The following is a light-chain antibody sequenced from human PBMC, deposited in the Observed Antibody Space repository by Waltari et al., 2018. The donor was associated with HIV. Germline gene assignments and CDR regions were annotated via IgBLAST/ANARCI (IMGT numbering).Light chain of an antibody. CDR3: ASYTTTTTPHMV. CDR2: EAA. J-gene: IGLJ2*01. CDR1: SSDVGAYNF. Sequence: QSALTQPASVSGSPGQSIAISCTGTSSDVGAYNFVSWYQQHPDKAPKLLIYEAAHRPSGVSDRVSGSKSGNTASLTISGLQAEDEADYYCASYTTTTTPHMVFGGGTRLSVL. V-gene: IGLV2-14*01.